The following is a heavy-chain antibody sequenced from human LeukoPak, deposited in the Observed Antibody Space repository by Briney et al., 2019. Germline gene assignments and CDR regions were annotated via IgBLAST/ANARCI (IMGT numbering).Heavy chain of an antibody. D-gene: IGHD1-1*01. V-gene: IGHV3-48*04. Sequence: GGSLRLSCAASGFPFSSYGFNWVRQAPGKGLEWVSYISSSSSTIYYADSVKGRFTISRDNAKNSLYPQMNSLRAEDTAFYYCARTPGTTYYYGMDVWGQGTTVSVSS. CDR1: GFPFSSYG. CDR2: ISSSSSTI. J-gene: IGHJ6*02. CDR3: ARTPGTTYYYGMDV.